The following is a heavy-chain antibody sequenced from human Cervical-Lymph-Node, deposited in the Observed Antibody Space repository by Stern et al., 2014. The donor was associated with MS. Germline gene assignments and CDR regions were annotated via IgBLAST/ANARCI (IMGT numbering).Heavy chain of an antibody. V-gene: IGHV1-69*01. D-gene: IGHD5-24*01. J-gene: IGHJ4*02. CDR2: IIAIFGTR. Sequence: QVQLVQSGAGVKRPGSSVKVSCRASGGTVSSYAINWVRQSPGQGLEWIGGIIAIFGTRNYAQKCQGRVTICADESTNTAYMELSRLKSEDTALYYCATAGDATYFFDLWGQGTLVTVSS. CDR1: GGTVSSYA. CDR3: ATAGDATYFFDL.